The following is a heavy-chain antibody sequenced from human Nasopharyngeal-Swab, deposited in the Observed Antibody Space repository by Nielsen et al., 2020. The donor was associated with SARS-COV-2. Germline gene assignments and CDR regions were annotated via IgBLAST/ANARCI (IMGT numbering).Heavy chain of an antibody. V-gene: IGHV1-46*01. CDR2: INPSGGST. J-gene: IGHJ6*02. Sequence: WVRQAPGQGLEWMGIINPSGGSTSYAQKLQGRVTMTRDTSTSTVYMDLSSLRSEDTAVYYCARDKSMIVVVITTHPYGMDVWGQGTTVTVSS. CDR3: ARDKSMIVVVITTHPYGMDV. D-gene: IGHD3-22*01.